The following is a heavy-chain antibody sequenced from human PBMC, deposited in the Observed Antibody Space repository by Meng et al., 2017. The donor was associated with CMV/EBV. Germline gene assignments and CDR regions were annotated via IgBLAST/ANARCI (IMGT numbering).Heavy chain of an antibody. Sequence: ASVKVSCKASGYTFTSYDINWVRQATGQGLEWMGWMNPNSGNTGYAQKFQGRVNITRNTSISTAYMELSSLRSEDTAVYYCARGFRDAGGTYYYYGMDVWGQGTTVTVSS. CDR2: MNPNSGNT. J-gene: IGHJ6*02. CDR3: ARGFRDAGGTYYYYGMDV. D-gene: IGHD5-24*01. V-gene: IGHV1-8*03. CDR1: GYTFTSYD.